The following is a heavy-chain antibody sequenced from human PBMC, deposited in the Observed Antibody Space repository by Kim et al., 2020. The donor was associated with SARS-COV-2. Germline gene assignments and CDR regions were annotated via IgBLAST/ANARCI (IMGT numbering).Heavy chain of an antibody. D-gene: IGHD2-2*01. V-gene: IGHV4-59*01. CDR2: IYYSGST. CDR3: ARGPRTNRYQLLGIGSVYWFDP. Sequence: SETLSLTCTVSGGSISSYYWSWIRQPPGKGLEWIGYIYYSGSTNYNPSLKSRVTISVDTSKNQFSLKLSSVTAADTAVYYCARGPRTNRYQLLGIGSVYWFDPWGQGTLVTVSS. CDR1: GGSISSYY. J-gene: IGHJ5*02.